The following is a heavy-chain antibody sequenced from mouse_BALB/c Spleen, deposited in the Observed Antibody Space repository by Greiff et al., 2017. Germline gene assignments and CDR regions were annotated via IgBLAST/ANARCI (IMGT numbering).Heavy chain of an antibody. Sequence: EVKLVESGGGLVKPGGSLKLSCAASGFTFSSYAMSWVRQTPEKGLEWVASISSGGSTYYPDSVKGRFTISRDNARNILYLQMSSLRSEDTAMYFCAIVSLLRLGAIDYWGQGTLVTVSA. CDR1: GFTFSSYA. CDR2: ISSGGST. V-gene: IGHV5-6-5*01. D-gene: IGHD1-2*01. CDR3: AIVSLLRLGAIDY. J-gene: IGHJ4*01.